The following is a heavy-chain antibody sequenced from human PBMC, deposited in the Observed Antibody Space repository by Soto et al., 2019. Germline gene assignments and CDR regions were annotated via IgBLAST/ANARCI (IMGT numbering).Heavy chain of an antibody. J-gene: IGHJ4*01. V-gene: IGHV3-33*06. CDR3: AKDDDTSSHFSLLDF. D-gene: IGHD3-22*01. CDR1: GFTFSHYF. Sequence: PGGSRRLSCAASGFTFSHYFIHWVRPAPGKGLEWVGLSWSGGRGEDCADSVRGRFTISRDYSKTTVYLQMNSLRVEDTAVYYCAKDDDTSSHFSLLDFRGHGTLVTVSS. CDR2: SWSGGRGE.